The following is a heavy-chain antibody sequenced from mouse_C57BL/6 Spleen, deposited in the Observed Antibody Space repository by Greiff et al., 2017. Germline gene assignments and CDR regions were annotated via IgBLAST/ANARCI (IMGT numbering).Heavy chain of an antibody. CDR3: ARGGGWCAY. V-gene: IGHV1-53*01. J-gene: IGHJ3*01. Sequence: VQLQQPGTELVKPGASVKLSCTASGYNFTSYWMHWVKQRPGQGLEWIGNINPSDGGTNYNAKFQGKATLTVDKSSSTAYMQLSSLTSKDSAVYYCARGGGWCAYWGQGPLVTVSA. CDR2: INPSDGGT. D-gene: IGHD1-1*02. CDR1: GYNFTSYW.